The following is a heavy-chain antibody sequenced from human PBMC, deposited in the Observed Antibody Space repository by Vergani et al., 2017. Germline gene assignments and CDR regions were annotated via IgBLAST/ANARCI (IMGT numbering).Heavy chain of an antibody. CDR3: ARVHLDYDFWSGYYTFDY. Sequence: QVQLQESGPGLVKPSETLSLTCTVSGGSISSYYWSWIRQPPGKGLEWIGEINHSGSTNYNPSLKSRVTISVDTSKNQFSLKLSSVTAADTAVYYCARVHLDYDFWSGYYTFDYWGQGTLVTVSS. CDR2: INHSGST. CDR1: GGSISSYY. J-gene: IGHJ4*02. D-gene: IGHD3-3*01. V-gene: IGHV4-59*12.